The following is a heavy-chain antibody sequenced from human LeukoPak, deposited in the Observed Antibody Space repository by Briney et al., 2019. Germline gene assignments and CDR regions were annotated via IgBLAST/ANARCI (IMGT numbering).Heavy chain of an antibody. D-gene: IGHD1-20*01. CDR2: IYYSGNT. J-gene: IGHJ5*02. V-gene: IGHV4-39*07. Sequence: PSETLSLTCTVSGVSISSSNSYWGWIRQPPGKGLEWIGSIYYSGNTYYNASLKSQVSISIDTSKNQFSLKLSSVTAADTAVYYCARDSGITGTTRFDPWGQGTLVTVSS. CDR1: GVSISSSNSY. CDR3: ARDSGITGTTRFDP.